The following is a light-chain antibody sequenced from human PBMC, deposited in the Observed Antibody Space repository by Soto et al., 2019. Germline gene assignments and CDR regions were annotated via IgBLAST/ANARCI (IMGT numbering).Light chain of an antibody. J-gene: IGLJ2*01. CDR3: SSYTSSGTLE. CDR2: EVS. Sequence: QSVLTQPASVSGSPGQSITISCTGTSSDVGGYNYVSWYQQHPGKAPKLMIYEVSNRPSGVSNRFSGSKSGNTASLTISGLQAEDEADYYCSSYTSSGTLEFGGGTQLTVL. CDR1: SSDVGGYNY. V-gene: IGLV2-14*01.